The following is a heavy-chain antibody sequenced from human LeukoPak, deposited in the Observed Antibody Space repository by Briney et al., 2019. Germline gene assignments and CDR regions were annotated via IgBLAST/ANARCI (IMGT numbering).Heavy chain of an antibody. CDR2: INPNSGGT. D-gene: IGHD1-26*01. J-gene: IGHJ4*02. CDR1: GYTFTGYY. CDR3: ARDREWELLCYFDY. V-gene: IGHV1-2*02. Sequence: ASMKVSCKASGYTFTGYYMHWVRQAPGQGLEWMGWINPNSGGTNYAQKFQGRVTMTRDTSISTAYMELSRLRSDDTAVYYCARDREWELLCYFDYWGQGTLVTVSS.